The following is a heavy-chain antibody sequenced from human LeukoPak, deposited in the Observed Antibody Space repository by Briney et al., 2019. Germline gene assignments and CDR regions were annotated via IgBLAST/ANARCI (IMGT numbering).Heavy chain of an antibody. Sequence: GGSLRLSCAASGFTVSSNYMSWVRQAPGKGLEWVSVIYSGGSTYYADSVKGRFTISRDNSKNTLYLQMNSLRAEDTAVYYCARVGSTVTGYYYYYMDVWGKGTTVTVSS. V-gene: IGHV3-53*01. D-gene: IGHD4-11*01. CDR3: ARVGSTVTGYYYYYMDV. CDR1: GFTVSSNY. CDR2: IYSGGST. J-gene: IGHJ6*03.